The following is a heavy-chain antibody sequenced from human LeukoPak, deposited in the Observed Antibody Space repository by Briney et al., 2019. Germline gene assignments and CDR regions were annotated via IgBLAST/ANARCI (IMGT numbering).Heavy chain of an antibody. CDR3: ARHAWYTVTLFDY. D-gene: IGHD4-17*01. V-gene: IGHV4-34*01. Sequence: SETLSPTCAVYGGSFSGYYWSWIRQPPGKGLEWIGEINHSGSTNYNPSLKSRVTISVDTSKNQFSLKLSSVTAADTAVYYCARHAWYTVTLFDYWGQGTLVTVSS. CDR2: INHSGST. J-gene: IGHJ4*02. CDR1: GGSFSGYY.